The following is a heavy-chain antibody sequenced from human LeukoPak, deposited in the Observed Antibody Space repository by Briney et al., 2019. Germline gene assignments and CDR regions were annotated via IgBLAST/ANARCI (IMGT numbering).Heavy chain of an antibody. J-gene: IGHJ4*02. CDR2: IYYSGSP. CDR1: GGSISSGSYY. D-gene: IGHD2-15*01. CDR3: ARGAQDVVVGHFDY. V-gene: IGHV4-31*03. Sequence: PSQTPSLTCTVSGGSISSGSYYWSWIRQLPGKGLEWIGYIYYSGSPFYTPALMSRVTISVDTAKNQFSLKMSSVPAADTAVYYCARGAQDVVVGHFDYWGLGTLVTVSS.